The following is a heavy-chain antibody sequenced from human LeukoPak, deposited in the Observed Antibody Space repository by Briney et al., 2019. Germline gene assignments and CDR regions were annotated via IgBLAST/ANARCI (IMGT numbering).Heavy chain of an antibody. CDR3: GRAQQGAAGGRYYYHGVDV. J-gene: IGHJ6*02. D-gene: IGHD6-13*01. CDR2: IYYSGST. CDR1: GGPISSAGYY. Sequence: PSETLSLTCTVSGGPISSAGYYWSWIRQHPGKGLEWFGYIYYSGSTYYNPSLKSRVIISVDTSKNQFSLKLSSVTAADTAVYYCGRAQQGAAGGRYYYHGVDVWGQGTTVTVSS. V-gene: IGHV4-31*03.